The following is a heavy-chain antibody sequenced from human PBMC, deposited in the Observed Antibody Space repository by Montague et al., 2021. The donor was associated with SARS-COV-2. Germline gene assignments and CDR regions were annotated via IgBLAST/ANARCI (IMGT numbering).Heavy chain of an antibody. CDR3: AKDLVLRAARPDALDV. Sequence: SLRLSCAASGFTFSSYSVNWVRQAPGKGLEWISYISSSTNIIYYADSVKGRFTISRDNARNSLYLQMNSLRVDDRAVYYCAKDLVLRAARPDALDVWGQGTVVTVSS. D-gene: IGHD6-6*01. CDR1: GFTFSSYS. J-gene: IGHJ3*01. V-gene: IGHV3-48*04. CDR2: ISSSTNII.